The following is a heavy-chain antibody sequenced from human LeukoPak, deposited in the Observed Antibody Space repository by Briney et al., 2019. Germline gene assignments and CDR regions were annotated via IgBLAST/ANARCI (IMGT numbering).Heavy chain of an antibody. D-gene: IGHD3-10*01. CDR2: ISAYNGNT. CDR3: ARVRFGELLNSYYYYMDV. J-gene: IGHJ6*03. V-gene: IGHV1-18*01. Sequence: ASVTVSFKASGYTFTIYGISWVRQAPGQGLEWMGWISAYNGNTNYAQKLQGRVTMTTDTSTSTAYMELRSLRSDDTAVYYCARVRFGELLNSYYYYMDVWGKGTTVTISS. CDR1: GYTFTIYG.